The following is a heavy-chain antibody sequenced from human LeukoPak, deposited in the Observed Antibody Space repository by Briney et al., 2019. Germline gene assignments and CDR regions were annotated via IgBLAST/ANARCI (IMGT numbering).Heavy chain of an antibody. Sequence: SGGSLRLSCAVPGFTVSSNYMSWVRQAPGKGLEWVSIIYSGGSTYYAASVKGRFTISRDTSKNTLCLQMNSLRAEDTAVYYCAKASRQWLVDGFGYWGQGTLVTVSS. CDR2: IYSGGST. J-gene: IGHJ4*02. V-gene: IGHV3-66*01. D-gene: IGHD6-19*01. CDR1: GFTVSSNY. CDR3: AKASRQWLVDGFGY.